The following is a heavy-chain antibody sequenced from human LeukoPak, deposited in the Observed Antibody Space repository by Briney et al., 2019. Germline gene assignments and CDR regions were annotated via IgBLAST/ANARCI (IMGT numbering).Heavy chain of an antibody. Sequence: GSLRLSCAASGFTFSSYSMNWVRQAPGKGLEWVAVISYDGSNKYYADYVKGRFTISRDNSKNTLYLQMNSLRAEDTAVYYCARSALGYCSSTSCLYAFDIWGQGTMVTVSS. CDR1: GFTFSSYS. CDR3: ARSALGYCSSTSCLYAFDI. V-gene: IGHV3-30*03. D-gene: IGHD2-2*01. CDR2: ISYDGSNK. J-gene: IGHJ3*02.